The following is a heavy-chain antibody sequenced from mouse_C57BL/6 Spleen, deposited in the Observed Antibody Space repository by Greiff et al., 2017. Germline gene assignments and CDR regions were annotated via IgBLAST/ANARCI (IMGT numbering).Heavy chain of an antibody. V-gene: IGHV1-80*01. CDR2: IYPGAGDT. CDR1: GYAFRSYW. CDR3: ARGLTGTVDY. D-gene: IGHD4-1*01. Sequence: VMLVESGAELVKPGASVKISCKASGYAFRSYWMNWVKQRPGQGLEWIGQIYPGAGDTNYNGKFKGKATLTADKSSSAAYMQLSSLTSEDSAVYFCARGLTGTVDYWGQGTTLRVSS. J-gene: IGHJ2*01.